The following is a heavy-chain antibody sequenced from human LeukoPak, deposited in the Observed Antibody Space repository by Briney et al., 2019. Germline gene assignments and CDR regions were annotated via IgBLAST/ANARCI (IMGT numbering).Heavy chain of an antibody. CDR3: AKDSSVYYYDSRNFDY. Sequence: PGGSLRLSCAASGFTFSSYGMHWVRQAPGKGLEWVAFIRFDGNNKYYADSVKGRFTISRDNSKNTLYLQMNSLRAEDTAVYYCAKDSSVYYYDSRNFDYWGQGTLVTVSS. J-gene: IGHJ4*02. CDR1: GFTFSSYG. D-gene: IGHD3-22*01. V-gene: IGHV3-30*02. CDR2: IRFDGNNK.